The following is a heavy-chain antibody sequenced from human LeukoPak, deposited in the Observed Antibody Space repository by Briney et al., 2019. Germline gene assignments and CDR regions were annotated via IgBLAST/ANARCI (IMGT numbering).Heavy chain of an antibody. D-gene: IGHD3-22*01. CDR2: IYYSGST. J-gene: IGHJ5*01. CDR1: GGSISSSSYY. CDR3: ARRPFYYENWFDS. V-gene: IGHV4-39*01. Sequence: SETLSLTCTVSGGSISSSSYYWGWIRQPPGKGLEWIGSIYYSGSTYYNPSLKSRVTMSVDTSKNQFSLRLSSVTAADTAVYYCARRPFYYENWFDSWGQGTLVTVSS.